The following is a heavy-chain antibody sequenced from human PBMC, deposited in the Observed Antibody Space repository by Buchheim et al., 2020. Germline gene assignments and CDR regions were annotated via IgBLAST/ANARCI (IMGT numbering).Heavy chain of an antibody. D-gene: IGHD3-10*01. CDR2: INHSGST. CDR3: AILGITMVRGVIRRPGMDV. V-gene: IGHV4-34*01. Sequence: QVQLQQWGAGLLKPSETLSLTCAVYGGSFSGYYWSWIRQPPGKGLEWIGEINHSGSTNYNPSLKSRVTISVDTSKNQFSLKLSSVTAADTAVYYCAILGITMVRGVIRRPGMDVWGQGTT. J-gene: IGHJ6*02. CDR1: GGSFSGYY.